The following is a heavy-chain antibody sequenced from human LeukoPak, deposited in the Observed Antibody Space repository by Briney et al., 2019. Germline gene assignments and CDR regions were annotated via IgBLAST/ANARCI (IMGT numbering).Heavy chain of an antibody. CDR2: VYYSGST. CDR3: ARTYSSSLHEGYYFDY. CDR1: GGSFSGYY. D-gene: IGHD6-6*01. V-gene: IGHV4-39*01. J-gene: IGHJ4*02. Sequence: SETLSLTCAVYGGSFSGYYWGWVRQPPGKGLEWIGSVYYSGSTYYNPSLKSRVTISVDTSKNQFSLNLRSVTAADTAVYHCARTYSSSLHEGYYFDYWGQGTLVTVSS.